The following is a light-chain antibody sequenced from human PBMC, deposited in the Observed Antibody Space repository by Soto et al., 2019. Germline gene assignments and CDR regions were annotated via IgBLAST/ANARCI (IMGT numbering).Light chain of an antibody. V-gene: IGKV3-20*01. CDR1: QSVSSSY. J-gene: IGKJ1*01. Sequence: EIVLTQSPGTLSLSPGERATLSCRASQSVSSSYLAWYQQKPGQAPRLLIYGASSRATGIPDRFSGSGSGTDFTLTISRLEPQDFAVYYCQQYGSSRSVTFGQGTKVDI. CDR2: GAS. CDR3: QQYGSSRSVT.